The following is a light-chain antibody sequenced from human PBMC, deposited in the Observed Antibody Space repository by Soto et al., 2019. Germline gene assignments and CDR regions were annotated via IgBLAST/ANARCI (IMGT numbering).Light chain of an antibody. CDR1: SSDVGGYNY. CDR3: SSYTSSSTRVV. J-gene: IGLJ2*01. CDR2: DVS. V-gene: IGLV2-14*03. Sequence: QSALTQPASVSGSPGQSITISCTGTSSDVGGYNYVSWYQQHPGKAPKVMIFDVSRRPSGVSNRFSGSKSGNTASLTISGLQVEDEADYYCSSYTSSSTRVVFGGVTKVTVL.